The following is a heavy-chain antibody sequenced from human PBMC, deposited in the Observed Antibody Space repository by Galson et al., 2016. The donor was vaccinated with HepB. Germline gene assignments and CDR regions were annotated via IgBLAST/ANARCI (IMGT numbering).Heavy chain of an antibody. V-gene: IGHV1-69*13. J-gene: IGHJ4*02. CDR2: SIPIFGTA. D-gene: IGHD3-3*01. Sequence: SVKVSCKASGGTFNSYAISWVRQAPGQGLEWMGGSIPIFGTAKYAQKFQGRVTITADESATTAYMELSSLRSEDTAVYFCAKGGVAPNDYYQFWSGFFGYWGQGTLVTVSS. CDR3: AKGGVAPNDYYQFWSGFFGY. CDR1: GGTFNSYA.